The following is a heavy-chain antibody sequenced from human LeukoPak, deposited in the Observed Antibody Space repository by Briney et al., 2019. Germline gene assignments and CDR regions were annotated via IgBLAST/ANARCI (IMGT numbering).Heavy chain of an antibody. CDR1: GGSITTYY. CDR3: ARVIAAASDI. Sequence: SETLSLTCTVSGGSITTYYWSWIRQPAGKGLEWIGRIYTSGSTNYSPSLKSRVTISVDTSKNQFSLKLNSVTAADTAVYYCARVIAAASDIWGQGTMVTVSS. CDR2: IYTSGST. D-gene: IGHD6-13*01. V-gene: IGHV4-4*07. J-gene: IGHJ3*02.